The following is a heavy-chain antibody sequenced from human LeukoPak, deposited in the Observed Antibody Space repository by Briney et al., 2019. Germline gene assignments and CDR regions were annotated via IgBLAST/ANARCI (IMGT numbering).Heavy chain of an antibody. CDR3: ARDLTRFDA. V-gene: IGHV3-21*01. Sequence: GGSLRLSCAASGFTFSTYNMNWVRQAPGKGLEWVSSITSSSIYTFYADSVKGRFTISRDNAKNSLYLQMNSLRAEDTAIYYCARDLTRFDAWGQGILVTVSS. CDR2: ITSSSIYT. CDR1: GFTFSTYN. J-gene: IGHJ5*02. D-gene: IGHD3-10*01.